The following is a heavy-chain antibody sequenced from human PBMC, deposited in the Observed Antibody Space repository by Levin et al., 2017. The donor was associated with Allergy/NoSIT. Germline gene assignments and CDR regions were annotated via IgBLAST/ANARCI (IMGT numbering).Heavy chain of an antibody. CDR3: ARHRVYQVLGAYYYYSMDV. V-gene: IGHV5-51*01. CDR1: GYSFSGYW. D-gene: IGHD2-2*01. J-gene: IGHJ6*02. Sequence: GESLKISCKASGYSFSGYWIGWVRQMPGKGLEWMGIIYPGDSDSRYSPSFQGQVTISVDKSFSTTYLHLSSLKASDTAMYYCARHRVYQVLGAYYYYSMDVWGQGTTVTVSS. CDR2: IYPGDSDS.